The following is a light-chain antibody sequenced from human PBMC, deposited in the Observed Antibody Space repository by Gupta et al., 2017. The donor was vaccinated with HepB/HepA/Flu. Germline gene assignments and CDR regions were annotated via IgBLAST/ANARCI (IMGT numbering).Light chain of an antibody. CDR1: QSVTRN. V-gene: IGKV3-15*01. J-gene: IGKJ5*01. Sequence: EIVMTQSPATLSVSPGERATLSCRASQSVTRNLAWYQQKPGQAPRLLIYGASTRATGIPARISGSGSGTNFTLTISSLQSEDFAVYYCQQYNIWPPITFGQGTRLE. CDR2: GAS. CDR3: QQYNIWPPIT.